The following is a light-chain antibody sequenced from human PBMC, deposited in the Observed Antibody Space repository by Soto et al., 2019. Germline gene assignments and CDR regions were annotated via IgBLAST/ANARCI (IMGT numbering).Light chain of an antibody. Sequence: MVLSKNPLSLSVTPGQPASISCKSSQSLLQSDGNTYLYWYLQKPGQPPQLLIYAVSNRFSGVPDRFSGSGSGTDFTLKISRVEAEDVGVYYCMQSLQLPPTFGQGTKVYIK. J-gene: IGKJ1*01. CDR3: MQSLQLPPT. V-gene: IGKV2D-29*01. CDR1: QSLLQSDGNTY. CDR2: AVS.